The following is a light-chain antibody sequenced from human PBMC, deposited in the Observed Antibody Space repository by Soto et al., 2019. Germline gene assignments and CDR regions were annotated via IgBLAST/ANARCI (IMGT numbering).Light chain of an antibody. CDR3: QQSYSTPLT. Sequence: DIPMTQSPSSLSASVGERVTITCRASQSISNYLNWYQQKPGKGPELLIYAASSLQSGVPSRFSGSGSGTDFTLTISSLQPEDFATYHCQQSYSTPLTFGGGTKVEIK. CDR2: AAS. CDR1: QSISNY. V-gene: IGKV1-39*01. J-gene: IGKJ4*01.